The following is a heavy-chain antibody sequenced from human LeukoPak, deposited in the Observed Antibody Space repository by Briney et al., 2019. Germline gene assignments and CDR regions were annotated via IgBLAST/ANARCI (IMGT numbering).Heavy chain of an antibody. Sequence: GGSLRLSCAASGFTFSSYSMNWVRQAPGTGLDWVSSISSSSFYINYADSVKGRFTISRDNAKNSLYLQMNSLRAEDTAVYYCARLSYSGYDLADYWGQGTLVTVSS. D-gene: IGHD5-12*01. J-gene: IGHJ4*02. CDR2: ISSSSFYI. V-gene: IGHV3-21*01. CDR1: GFTFSSYS. CDR3: ARLSYSGYDLADY.